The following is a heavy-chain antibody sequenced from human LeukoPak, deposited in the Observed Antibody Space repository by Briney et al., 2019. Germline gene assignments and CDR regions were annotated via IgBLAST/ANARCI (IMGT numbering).Heavy chain of an antibody. CDR1: GFTFSSYW. CDR3: ARGDLPDY. J-gene: IGHJ4*02. V-gene: IGHV3-7*04. Sequence: GGSLRLSCAGSGFTFSSYWMSWVRQAPGKGLEWVASIKQDGSEKYCVDSVKGRFTISRDNAKNSLYLQMSSLRAEDTAVYYCARGDLPDYWGQGTLVTVSS. CDR2: IKQDGSEK.